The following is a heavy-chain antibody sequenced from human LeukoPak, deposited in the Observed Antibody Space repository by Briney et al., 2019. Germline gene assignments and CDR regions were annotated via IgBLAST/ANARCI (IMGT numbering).Heavy chain of an antibody. CDR3: VIDPYYYDSSGYQGI. D-gene: IGHD3-22*01. J-gene: IGHJ4*02. Sequence: GGSLRLSCSVSGLTFSSYAMHWVRQAPGKGLEYVSAIRDNNGVGTYYADSVKGRFTVSRDNSRNTLYLQMSSLRAEDTAVYYCVIDPYYYDSSGYQGIWGQGTLVTVSS. CDR1: GLTFSSYA. V-gene: IGHV3-64D*06. CDR2: IRDNNGVGT.